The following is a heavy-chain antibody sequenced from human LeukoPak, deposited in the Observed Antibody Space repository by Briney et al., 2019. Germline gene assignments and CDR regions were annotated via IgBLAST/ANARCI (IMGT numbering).Heavy chain of an antibody. J-gene: IGHJ5*02. V-gene: IGHV3-49*04. CDR2: IRSKAYGGTA. Sequence: GGSLRLSCAASGFTFSSYSMSWVRQAPGKGLEWVGFIRSKAYGGTAEYAASVKGRFTISRDDSKSIAYLQMNSLKTEDTAVYYCIRMYYYDSSGTFNPWGQGTLVTVSS. CDR1: GFTFSSYS. D-gene: IGHD3-22*01. CDR3: IRMYYYDSSGTFNP.